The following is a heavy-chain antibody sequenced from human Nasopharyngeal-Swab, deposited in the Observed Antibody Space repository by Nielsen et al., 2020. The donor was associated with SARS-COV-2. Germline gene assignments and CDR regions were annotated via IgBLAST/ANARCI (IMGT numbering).Heavy chain of an antibody. Sequence: GESLKISCAASGFTFSSYGMHWVRQAPGKGLEWEAFIRYDGSNKYYADSVKGRFTISRDNSKNTLYLQMNSLRAEDTAVYYCAKDNRYSSSWYYYMDVWGKGTTVTVSS. J-gene: IGHJ6*03. CDR3: AKDNRYSSSWYYYMDV. D-gene: IGHD6-13*01. V-gene: IGHV3-30*02. CDR2: IRYDGSNK. CDR1: GFTFSSYG.